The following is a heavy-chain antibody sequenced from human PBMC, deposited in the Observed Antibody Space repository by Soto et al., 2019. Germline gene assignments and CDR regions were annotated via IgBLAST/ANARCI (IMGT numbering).Heavy chain of an antibody. CDR2: MNPNSGNT. J-gene: IGHJ6*02. V-gene: IGHV1-8*01. Sequence: ASVKVSCKASGYTFTSYDINWVRQATGQGLEWMGWMNPNSGNTGYAQKFQGRVTMTRNTSIGTAYMELSSLRSEDTAVYYCARPIYGSGPPTENYYYYGMDVWGQGTTVTVSS. CDR3: ARPIYGSGPPTENYYYYGMDV. D-gene: IGHD3-10*01. CDR1: GYTFTSYD.